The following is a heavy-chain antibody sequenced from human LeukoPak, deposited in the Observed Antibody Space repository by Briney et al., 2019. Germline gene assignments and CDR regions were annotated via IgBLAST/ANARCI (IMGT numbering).Heavy chain of an antibody. CDR1: GGSISSYY. Sequence: SETLSLTCTVSGGSISSYYWSWIRQPPGKGLEWIGYIYYSGSTNYNPSLKSRVTISVDTSKNQFSLKLSSVTAADTAVYYCARVTPYYDFWSGFHLPGWFDPRGQGTLVTVSS. V-gene: IGHV4-59*01. CDR2: IYYSGST. J-gene: IGHJ5*02. D-gene: IGHD3-3*01. CDR3: ARVTPYYDFWSGFHLPGWFDP.